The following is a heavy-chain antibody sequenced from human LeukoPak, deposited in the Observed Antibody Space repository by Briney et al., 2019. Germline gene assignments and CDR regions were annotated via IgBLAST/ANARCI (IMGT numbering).Heavy chain of an antibody. CDR2: ISGSGGST. Sequence: PGGSLRLSCAASGFTFSSYAMSWVRQAPGKGLQWVSAISGSGGSTYYADSVKGRFTSSRDNSKNTLYLQMNSLRAEDTAVYYCAKDEQHYDSSAPFDYWGQGTLVTVSS. D-gene: IGHD3-22*01. V-gene: IGHV3-23*01. CDR3: AKDEQHYDSSAPFDY. J-gene: IGHJ4*02. CDR1: GFTFSSYA.